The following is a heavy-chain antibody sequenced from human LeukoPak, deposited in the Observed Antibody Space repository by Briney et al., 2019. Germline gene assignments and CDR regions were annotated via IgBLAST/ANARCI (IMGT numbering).Heavy chain of an antibody. CDR1: GGSISSGGYY. CDR2: IYHSGST. J-gene: IGHJ4*02. CDR3: ARVRSDYSIYFDY. D-gene: IGHD4-11*01. Sequence: SETLSLTCTVSGGSISSGGYYWSWIRQPPGKGLEWIGYIYHSGSTYYNPSLKSRVTISVDRSKNQFSLKLSSVTAADTAVYYCARVRSDYSIYFDYWGQGTLVTVSS. V-gene: IGHV4-30-2*01.